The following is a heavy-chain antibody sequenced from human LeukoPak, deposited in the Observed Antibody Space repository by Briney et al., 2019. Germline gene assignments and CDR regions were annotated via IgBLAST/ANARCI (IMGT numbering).Heavy chain of an antibody. Sequence: ASVKVSCKASGYTFTNYAIHWVRQAPGQRLEWMAWVNSSNGNTKYSQKFQGRVTVTTDTSASTAYMELSSLRSEDTAIYYCAKPTSGGWSSFDYWGQGTLVTVSS. V-gene: IGHV1-3*04. J-gene: IGHJ4*02. CDR2: VNSSNGNT. CDR3: AKPTSGGWSSFDY. CDR1: GYTFTNYA. D-gene: IGHD6-19*01.